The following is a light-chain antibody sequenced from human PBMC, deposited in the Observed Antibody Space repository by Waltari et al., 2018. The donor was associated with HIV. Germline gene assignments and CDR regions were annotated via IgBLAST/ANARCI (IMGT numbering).Light chain of an antibody. J-gene: IGLJ1*01. CDR2: EVS. CDR1: SSDVGSYNL. Sequence: QSALTQPASVSGSPGQSTTISCTRTSSDVGSYNLVSWYQQHPGKAPKLMIYEVSKRPSGVSNRFSGSKSGNTASLTISGLQAEDEADYYCCSYAGSSTYVFGTGTKVTVL. V-gene: IGLV2-23*02. CDR3: CSYAGSSTYV.